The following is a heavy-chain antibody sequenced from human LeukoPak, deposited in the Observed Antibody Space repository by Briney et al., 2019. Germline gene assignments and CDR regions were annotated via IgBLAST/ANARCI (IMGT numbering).Heavy chain of an antibody. V-gene: IGHV3-21*01. D-gene: IGHD4-17*01. Sequence: PGGSLRLSCAASGFTFSSYSMNWVRQAPGKGLEWVSSISSSSSYIYYADSVKGRFTISRDNAKNSLYLQMNSLRAEDTAVYYCARGDYGDYLWFDYWGQGTLVTVSS. CDR1: GFTFSSYS. CDR3: ARGDYGDYLWFDY. J-gene: IGHJ4*02. CDR2: ISSSSSYI.